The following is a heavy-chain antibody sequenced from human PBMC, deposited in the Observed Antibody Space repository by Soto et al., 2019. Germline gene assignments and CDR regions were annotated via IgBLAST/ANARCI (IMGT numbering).Heavy chain of an antibody. Sequence: SETLSLTCAVYGGSFSGYYWSWIRQPPGKGLEWIGEITHSGSTNYNPSLKSRVTISVDTSKNQFYLKLSSVTAADTAVYYCARGPKATGYFQHWGQGTLVTVSS. CDR2: ITHSGST. CDR3: ARGPKATGYFQH. V-gene: IGHV4-34*01. D-gene: IGHD1-26*01. CDR1: GGSFSGYY. J-gene: IGHJ1*01.